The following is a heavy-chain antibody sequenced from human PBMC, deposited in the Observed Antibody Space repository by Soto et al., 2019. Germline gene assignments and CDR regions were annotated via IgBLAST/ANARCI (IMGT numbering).Heavy chain of an antibody. CDR1: GFTFSSYW. V-gene: IGHV3-7*01. D-gene: IGHD3-3*01. Sequence: LRLSCAASGFTFSSYWMSWVRQAPGKGLEWVANIKQDGSEKYYVDSVKGRFTISRDNAKNSLYLQMNSLRAEDTAVYYCARGVWVYYDFWSGYFSQPEMYYYTDVWGKGTTVTVSS. CDR3: ARGVWVYYDFWSGYFSQPEMYYYTDV. CDR2: IKQDGSEK. J-gene: IGHJ6*03.